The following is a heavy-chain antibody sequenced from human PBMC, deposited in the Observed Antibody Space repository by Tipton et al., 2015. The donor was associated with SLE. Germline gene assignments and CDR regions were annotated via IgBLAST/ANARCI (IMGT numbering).Heavy chain of an antibody. J-gene: IGHJ4*02. CDR3: ARGDSSGWYGTYYFDY. CDR2: IYYSGST. CDR1: GGSISSYY. Sequence: TLSLTCTVSGGSISSYYWSWIRQPPGKGLEWIGYIYYSGSTNYNPSLKSRVTISVDTSKNQFSLKLSSVTAADTAVYYWARGDSSGWYGTYYFDYWGQGTLVTVSS. V-gene: IGHV4-59*01. D-gene: IGHD6-19*01.